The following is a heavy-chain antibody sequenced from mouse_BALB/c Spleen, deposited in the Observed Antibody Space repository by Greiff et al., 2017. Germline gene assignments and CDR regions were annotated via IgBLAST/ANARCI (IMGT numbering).Heavy chain of an antibody. D-gene: IGHD2-3*01. CDR3: ARRPYDPY. J-gene: IGHJ3*01. V-gene: IGHV3-2*02. CDR2: ISYSGST. Sequence: EVKLQESGPGLVKPSQSLSLTCTVTGYSITSDYAWNWIRQFPGNKLEWMGYISYSGSTSYNPSLKSRISITRDTSKNQFFLQLNSVTTEDTATYYCARRPYDPYWGQGTLVTVSA. CDR1: GYSITSDYA.